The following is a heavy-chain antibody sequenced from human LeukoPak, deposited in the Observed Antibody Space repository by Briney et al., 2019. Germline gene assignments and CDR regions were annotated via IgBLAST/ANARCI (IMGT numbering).Heavy chain of an antibody. CDR1: GGSISSYY. CDR2: IYYSGST. D-gene: IGHD2-2*01. V-gene: IGHV4-59*01. J-gene: IGHJ4*02. CDR3: ARGGYCSSTSCFVHY. Sequence: PSETLSLTCTVSGGSISSYYWSWIRQPPGKGLEWIGYIYYSGSTNYNPSLKSRVTISVDTSKNQFSLKLSSVTAADTAVYYCARGGYCSSTSCFVHYWGQGTLVTVSS.